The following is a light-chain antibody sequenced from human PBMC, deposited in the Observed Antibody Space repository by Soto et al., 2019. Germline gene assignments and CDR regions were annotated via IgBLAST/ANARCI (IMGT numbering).Light chain of an antibody. CDR2: GAS. J-gene: IGKJ1*01. Sequence: EIVLTQSPGTLSLSPGERATLSCRASQSVSSNLLAWYQQKPGQAPRLLIYGASNRATCIPDRFSGSGSGTDVNLPISRLGPQDFAWYFCQEYGNSPVTFGQGTRVEIK. CDR3: QEYGNSPVT. V-gene: IGKV3-20*01. CDR1: QSVSSNL.